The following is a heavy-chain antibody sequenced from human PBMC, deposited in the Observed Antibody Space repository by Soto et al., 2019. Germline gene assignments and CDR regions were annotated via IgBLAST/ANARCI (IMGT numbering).Heavy chain of an antibody. Sequence: EVQLVESGGGLVQPGGSLRLSCAASGFTISNYEMNWVRQAPGKGLEWVSYISNSGRTIYYADSVKGRFTISRDNAQNSVFLQIDSLRAEDTALYYCVRVWSTFGGHILIHETPYFDSWGQGTLVAVSS. D-gene: IGHD3-16*01. CDR3: VRVWSTFGGHILIHETPYFDS. CDR1: GFTISNYE. J-gene: IGHJ4*02. CDR2: ISNSGRTI. V-gene: IGHV3-48*03.